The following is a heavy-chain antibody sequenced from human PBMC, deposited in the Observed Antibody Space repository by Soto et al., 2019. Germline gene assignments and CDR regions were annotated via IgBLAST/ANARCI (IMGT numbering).Heavy chain of an antibody. CDR2: ISYDGTNN. CDR3: AKDGGGYNYGYVMLDKYYYGMDV. V-gene: IGHV3-30-3*01. CDR1: GFTFSTYA. J-gene: IGHJ6*02. D-gene: IGHD5-18*01. Sequence: QVQLVESGGGVVQPGRSLRLSCAASGFTFSTYAMHWVRQAPGTGLEWVAVISYDGTNNYYADSVRGRFTISRDNSKNTLFLQMNSIRAEDTAVYYCAKDGGGYNYGYVMLDKYYYGMDVWGQGTTVTVSS.